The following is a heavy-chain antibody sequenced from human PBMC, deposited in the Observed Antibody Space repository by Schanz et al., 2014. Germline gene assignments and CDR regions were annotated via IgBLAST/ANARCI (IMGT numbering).Heavy chain of an antibody. V-gene: IGHV3-33*06. CDR1: GFSFSGSG. CDR2: IWYDGSNK. CDR3: AKIWKAHHLTGRPGWSDGMDV. Sequence: QVQLVESGGGVVQPGGSLRLSCAASGFSFSGSGMHWVRQAPGEGLEWVAVIWYDGSNKDYADSVKGRFTISRDNAKSSLYLQMSSLRDEDTAIYYCAKIWKAHHLTGRPGWSDGMDVWGQGTTV. J-gene: IGHJ6*02. D-gene: IGHD3-3*01.